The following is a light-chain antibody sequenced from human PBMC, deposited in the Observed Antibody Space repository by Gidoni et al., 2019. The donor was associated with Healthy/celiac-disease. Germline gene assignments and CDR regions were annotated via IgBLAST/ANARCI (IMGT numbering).Light chain of an antibody. J-gene: IGKJ2*01. Sequence: DIQMTHSPSSLSASVGDRVTITCRASQSISSYLNCYQQKPGKAPKLLIDAAASLQSGVPSRFRGSGSGTDFTLTIRSLQPEDFASYYCQQSYSTPFFGQGTKLEIK. V-gene: IGKV1-39*01. CDR2: AAA. CDR1: QSISSY. CDR3: QQSYSTPF.